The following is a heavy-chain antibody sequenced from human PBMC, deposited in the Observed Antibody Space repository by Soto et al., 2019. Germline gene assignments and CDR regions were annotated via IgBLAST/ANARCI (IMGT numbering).Heavy chain of an antibody. J-gene: IGHJ4*02. D-gene: IGHD1-26*01. CDR3: ARGRWAGGFFDY. Sequence: SETLSLTCTVSGGSGSSYYWSWIRQPPGKGLEWIGYIYYSGSTNYNPSLKSRVTISVDTSKNQFSLKLSFVTATDTAVYYCARGRWAGGFFDYWGQGTLVTVS. CDR1: GGSGSSYY. V-gene: IGHV4-59*08. CDR2: IYYSGST.